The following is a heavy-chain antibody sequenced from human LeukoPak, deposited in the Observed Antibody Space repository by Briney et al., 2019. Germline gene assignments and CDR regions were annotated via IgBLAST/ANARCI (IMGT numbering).Heavy chain of an antibody. CDR3: ARGRLAAARDYFDY. D-gene: IGHD6-13*01. CDR1: GGTFSSYA. J-gene: IGHJ4*02. CDR2: IIPIFGTA. V-gene: IGHV1-69*13. Sequence: ASVKVSCKASGGTFSSYAISWVRQAPGQGLEWMGGIIPIFGTANYAQKFQGRVTITADESTSTAYTELSSLRSEDTAVYYCARGRLAAARDYFDYWGQGTLVTVSS.